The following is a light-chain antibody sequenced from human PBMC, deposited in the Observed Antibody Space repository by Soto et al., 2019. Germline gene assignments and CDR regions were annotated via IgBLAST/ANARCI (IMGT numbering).Light chain of an antibody. Sequence: EIVLTQSPATLTLSPGERATLSCSASQSVSSYLAWYQQKPGQAPRLLIYDASNRATGIPARFSGSGSGTDFALTISSLEPEDFALYYCQHRSNWPPITFGQGTRLEIK. CDR1: QSVSSY. CDR3: QHRSNWPPIT. J-gene: IGKJ5*01. V-gene: IGKV3-11*01. CDR2: DAS.